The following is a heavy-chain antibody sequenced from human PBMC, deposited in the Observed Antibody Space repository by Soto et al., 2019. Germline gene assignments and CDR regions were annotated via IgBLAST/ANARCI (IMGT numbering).Heavy chain of an antibody. CDR2: IYPGDSDT. D-gene: IGHD3-10*02. V-gene: IGHV5-51*01. J-gene: IGHJ6*02. CDR3: ARRGAMFPAYYYGMDV. Sequence: GESLKISCKGSGYSFTSYWIGWVRQMPGKGLEWMGTIYPGDSDTRYSPSFQGQVTISADKSISTAYLQWSSLKASDTAMYYCARRGAMFPAYYYGMDVWGQGTTVTVSS. CDR1: GYSFTSYW.